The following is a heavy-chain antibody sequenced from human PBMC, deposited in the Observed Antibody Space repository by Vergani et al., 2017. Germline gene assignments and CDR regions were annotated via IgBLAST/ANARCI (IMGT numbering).Heavy chain of an antibody. CDR3: ARGDVRAVAGKSSAFDI. V-gene: IGHV3-49*03. D-gene: IGHD6-19*01. CDR1: GFTFGDYA. Sequence: EVQLVESGGGLVQPGRSLRLSCTASGFTFGDYAMSWFRQAPGKGLEWVGFIRSKAYGGTTEYAASVKGRFTISRDDSKSIAYLQMNSLRAEDTAVYYCARGDVRAVAGKSSAFDIWGQGTMVTVSS. J-gene: IGHJ3*02. CDR2: IRSKAYGGTT.